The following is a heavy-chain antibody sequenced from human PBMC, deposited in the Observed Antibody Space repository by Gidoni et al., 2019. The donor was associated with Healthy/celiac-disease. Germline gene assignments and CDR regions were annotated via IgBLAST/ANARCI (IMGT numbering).Heavy chain of an antibody. V-gene: IGHV3-30-3*01. CDR1: GFTDSSYA. Sequence: QVQLVESGGGVVQPGRSLRLSCAATGFTDSSYAMHWVRQAPGKGMEWVAVISYDGSNKYYADSVKGRFTISRDNSKNTLYLQMNSLRAEDTAVYYCAREDSVVTPSYYYGMDVWGQGTTVTVSS. D-gene: IGHD2-2*01. CDR3: AREDSVVTPSYYYGMDV. J-gene: IGHJ6*02. CDR2: ISYDGSNK.